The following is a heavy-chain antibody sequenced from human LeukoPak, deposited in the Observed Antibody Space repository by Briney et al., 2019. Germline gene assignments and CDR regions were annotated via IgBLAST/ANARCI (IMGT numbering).Heavy chain of an antibody. CDR2: IYYSGST. D-gene: IGHD3-16*01. V-gene: IGHV4-59*01. Sequence: PSETLSLTCTVSGGSISSYYWSWIRQPPGKGLEWIGYIYYSGSTNYNPSLKSRVTISVDTSKNQFPLKLSSVTAADTAVYYCARGGDPTDWGQGTLVTVSS. J-gene: IGHJ4*02. CDR1: GGSISSYY. CDR3: ARGGDPTD.